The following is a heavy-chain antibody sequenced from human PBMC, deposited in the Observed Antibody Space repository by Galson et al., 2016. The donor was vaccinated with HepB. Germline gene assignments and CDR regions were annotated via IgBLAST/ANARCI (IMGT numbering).Heavy chain of an antibody. CDR3: VAEEFVHCGGACSF. V-gene: IGHV3-11*04. J-gene: IGHJ4*02. CDR1: GFTFSDYF. CDR2: ISSGSSMI. Sequence: SLRLSCAASGFTFSDYFMTWIRQAPGKGLEWVSYISSGSSMIYLADSVRGRFTISRDNAKNSLYLHMNGLKDEDTATYYCVAEEFVHCGGACSFWGQGTLVTVSS. D-gene: IGHD2-21*02.